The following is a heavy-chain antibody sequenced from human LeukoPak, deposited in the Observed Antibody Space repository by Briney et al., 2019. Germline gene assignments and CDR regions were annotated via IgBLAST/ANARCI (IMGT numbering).Heavy chain of an antibody. CDR1: GGSISSGSYY. Sequence: SETLSLTCTVSGGSISSGSYYWSWIRQPAGKGLEWIGEINHSGSTNYNPSLKSRVTISVDTSKNQFSLKLSSVTAADTAVYYCARGYDFWSGYYGLWGQGTLVTVSS. V-gene: IGHV4-61*10. CDR3: ARGYDFWSGYYGL. CDR2: INHSGST. J-gene: IGHJ4*02. D-gene: IGHD3-3*01.